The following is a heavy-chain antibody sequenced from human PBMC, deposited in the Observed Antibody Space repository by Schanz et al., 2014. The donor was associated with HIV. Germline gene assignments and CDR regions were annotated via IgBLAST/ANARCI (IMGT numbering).Heavy chain of an antibody. CDR1: GFTFSSYG. J-gene: IGHJ5*02. V-gene: IGHV3-30*03. Sequence: QVQLVESGGGVVQPGRSLRLSCAASGFTFSSYGMHWVRQAPGKGLEWLAFISYDGSNTDYADSVKGRFTISRDNSKNTLYLQMNSLRREDTAVYYCAREYYSRNWNWFDPWGQGTLVTVSS. CDR3: AREYYSRNWNWFDP. D-gene: IGHD6-13*01. CDR2: ISYDGSNT.